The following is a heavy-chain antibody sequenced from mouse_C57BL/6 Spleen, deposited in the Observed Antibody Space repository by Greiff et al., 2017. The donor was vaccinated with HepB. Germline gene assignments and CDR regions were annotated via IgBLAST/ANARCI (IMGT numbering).Heavy chain of an antibody. CDR1: GFNIKDDY. CDR2: IDPENGDT. D-gene: IGHD4-1*01. V-gene: IGHV14-4*01. J-gene: IGHJ2*01. Sequence: VQLKQSGAELVRPGASVKLSCTASGFNIKDDYMHWVKQRPEQGLEWIGWIDPENGDTEYASKFQGKATITADTSSNTAYLQLSSLTSEDTAVYYCTTLTGNYFDYWGQGTTLTVSS. CDR3: TTLTGNYFDY.